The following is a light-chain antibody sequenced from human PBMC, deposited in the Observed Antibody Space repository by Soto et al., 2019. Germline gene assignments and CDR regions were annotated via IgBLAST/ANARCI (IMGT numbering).Light chain of an antibody. CDR2: GAS. J-gene: IGKJ2*01. CDR1: QSVSTN. V-gene: IGKV3-15*01. CDR3: HQYDDGPYT. Sequence: GMTQSAALLSVSPGKRATLSCRASQSVSTNLAWYQQIPGQTPRLLIYGASTRATGIPVSFSGSGSGTEFTLTISSLQSEDFAAYYCHQYDDGPYTFGQGTKVDIK.